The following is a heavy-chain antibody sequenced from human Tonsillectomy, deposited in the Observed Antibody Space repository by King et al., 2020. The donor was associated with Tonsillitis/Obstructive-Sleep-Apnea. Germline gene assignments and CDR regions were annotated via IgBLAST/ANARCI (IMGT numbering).Heavy chain of an antibody. J-gene: IGHJ6*03. CDR1: GGTFSSYA. D-gene: IGHD6-13*01. CDR3: AGDFVLDQQLYYYMDV. Sequence: VQLVESGAEVKKPGSSVKVSCKASGGTFSSYAISWVRQAPGQGLEWMGGIIPIFGTANYAGKFQGRVTITADESTSTAYMGLSSLRSEDTAVYYCAGDFVLDQQLYYYMDVWGKGTTVTVSS. CDR2: IIPIFGTA. V-gene: IGHV1-69*01.